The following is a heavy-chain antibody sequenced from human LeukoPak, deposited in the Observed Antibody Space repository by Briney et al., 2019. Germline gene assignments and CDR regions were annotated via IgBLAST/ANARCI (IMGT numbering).Heavy chain of an antibody. D-gene: IGHD3-3*01. CDR3: ARESITIFGVVIIPYYYYGMDV. J-gene: IGHJ6*02. CDR1: GYTFTSYG. V-gene: IGHV1-18*01. Sequence: ASVKVSCKASGYTFTSYGISLVRQAPGQGLEWMGWISTYNGYTNYAQKLQGRVTMTTDTSTSTAYMELRSLRSDDTAVYYCARESITIFGVVIIPYYYYGMDVWGQGTTVTVSS. CDR2: ISTYNGYT.